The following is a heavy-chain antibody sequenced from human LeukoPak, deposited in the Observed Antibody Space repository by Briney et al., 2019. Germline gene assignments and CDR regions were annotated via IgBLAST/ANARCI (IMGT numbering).Heavy chain of an antibody. Sequence: ASVKVSCKASGYTFTSYAIHWVRQAPGQRLEWMGWISAGNGNTKYSQNLQGRVTFISNTSATTAFMELSSLRSEDAAVYYCARDSGSGSNDYWGQGTLVTVSS. CDR2: ISAGNGNT. V-gene: IGHV1-3*01. CDR3: ARDSGSGSNDY. D-gene: IGHD1-26*01. CDR1: GYTFTSYA. J-gene: IGHJ4*02.